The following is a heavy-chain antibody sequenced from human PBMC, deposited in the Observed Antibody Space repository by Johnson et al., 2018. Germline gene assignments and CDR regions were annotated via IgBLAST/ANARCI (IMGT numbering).Heavy chain of an antibody. V-gene: IGHV3-33*01. CDR2: IWHDGSNK. CDR1: GFTFSNYG. CDR3: ARDESSSWYDY. J-gene: IGHJ4*02. D-gene: IGHD6-13*01. Sequence: QVQLVQSGGGVVQPGRSLRPCCAASGFTFSNYGMHWVRQVPGKGLAWVAVIWHDGSNKNYVDSVKGRFTISRDNSKNTLSLQMNSLRAEDTAVYYCARDESSSWYDYWGQGTLVTVSS.